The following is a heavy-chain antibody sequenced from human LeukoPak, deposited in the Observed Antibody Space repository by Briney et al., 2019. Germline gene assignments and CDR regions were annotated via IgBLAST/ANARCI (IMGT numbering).Heavy chain of an antibody. CDR3: ARGPGCSGGSCYPFTGYYYYMDV. Sequence: ASVKVSCKASGYTFTGYYIHWVRQAHGQGLEWMGWINPNSGGTNYAQKFQGRVTMTRDTSISTAYMELSRLRSDDTAVYYCARGPGCSGGSCYPFTGYYYYMDVWGKGTTVTVSS. D-gene: IGHD2-15*01. V-gene: IGHV1-2*02. CDR1: GYTFTGYY. J-gene: IGHJ6*03. CDR2: INPNSGGT.